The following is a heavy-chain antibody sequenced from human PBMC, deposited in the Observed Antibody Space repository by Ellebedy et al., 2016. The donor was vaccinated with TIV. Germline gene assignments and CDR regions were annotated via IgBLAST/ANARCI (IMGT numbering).Heavy chain of an antibody. CDR1: GFTFSSYA. J-gene: IGHJ4*02. CDR3: AKQSVVGPSSCFDS. D-gene: IGHD2-21*01. CDR2: VSFRGGST. V-gene: IGHV3-23*01. Sequence: GESLKISCAASGFTFSSYAMYWVRQAPGKGLEWVSTVSFRGGSTYYADSVKGRFTVSRDNSKNTLYLQMNSLRGEDTAVYYCAKQSVVGPSSCFDSWGQGILVTVSS.